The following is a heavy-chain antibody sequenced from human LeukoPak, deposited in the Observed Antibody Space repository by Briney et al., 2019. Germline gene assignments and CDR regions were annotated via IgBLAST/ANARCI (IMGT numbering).Heavy chain of an antibody. J-gene: IGHJ4*02. CDR1: GFTFSSYE. CDR3: AREITMIVGASGK. D-gene: IGHD3-22*01. V-gene: IGHV3-48*03. Sequence: GGSLRLSCAASGFTFSSYEMNWVRQAPGKGLEWVSYISSSGSTIYYADSVKGRFTISRDNAKNSLYLQINSLRAEDTAVYYCAREITMIVGASGKWGQGTLVTVSS. CDR2: ISSSGSTI.